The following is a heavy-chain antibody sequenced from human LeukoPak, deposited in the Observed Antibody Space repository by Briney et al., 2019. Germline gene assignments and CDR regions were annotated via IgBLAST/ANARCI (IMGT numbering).Heavy chain of an antibody. CDR2: IYYSGST. J-gene: IGHJ4*02. CDR3: ARDRFWGLDY. Sequence: SETLSLTCTVSGGSISSYYWSWIRQPPGKGLEWIGYIYYSGSTNYNPSLKSRVTISVDTSKNQFSLKLSSVTAADTAVYYCARDRFWGLDYGGQGTLVTVSS. V-gene: IGHV4-59*01. CDR1: GGSISSYY. D-gene: IGHD7-27*01.